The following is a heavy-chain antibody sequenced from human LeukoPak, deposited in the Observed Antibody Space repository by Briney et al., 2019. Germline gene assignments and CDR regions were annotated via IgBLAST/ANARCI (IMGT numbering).Heavy chain of an antibody. Sequence: GASVKVSCKASGYTFATYGFSWVRQAPGQGLEWMAWISTYNGNTNYAQKFQGRVTMTTDTSTSTAYMELRSLRSDDTAVYYCARRHYDPGSYDHWGQGTLVTVSS. V-gene: IGHV1-18*01. CDR3: ARRHYDPGSYDH. CDR2: ISTYNGNT. D-gene: IGHD3-10*01. J-gene: IGHJ4*02. CDR1: GYTFATYG.